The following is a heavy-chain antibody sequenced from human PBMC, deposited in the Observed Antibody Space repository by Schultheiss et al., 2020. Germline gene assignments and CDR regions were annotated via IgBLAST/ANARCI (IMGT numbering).Heavy chain of an antibody. D-gene: IGHD2-21*02. CDR2: IYYSGST. V-gene: IGHV4-61*01. Sequence: SDTLSLTCTVSGGSVSSGSYYWSWIRQPPGKGLEWIGYIYYSGSTNYNPSLKSRVTISVDTSKNQFSLKLSSVTAADTAVYYCARDLRAYCGGDCYFAYYYYGMDVWGQGTTVTVSS. CDR1: GGSVSSGSYY. CDR3: ARDLRAYCGGDCYFAYYYYGMDV. J-gene: IGHJ6*02.